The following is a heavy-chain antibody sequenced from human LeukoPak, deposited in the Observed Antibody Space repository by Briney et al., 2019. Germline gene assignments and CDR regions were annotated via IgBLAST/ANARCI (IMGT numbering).Heavy chain of an antibody. J-gene: IGHJ4*02. Sequence: GGSLRLSCAASGFTFSSYAMSWVRQAPGKGLEWVSAISGSGGSTYFPDSVKGRFTIPRDNSKNTLYLQMYSLRDEDTAVYYCAKGPWGSYSYGFYFDYWGQGTLVTVSS. V-gene: IGHV3-23*01. CDR2: ISGSGGST. D-gene: IGHD5-18*01. CDR3: AKGPWGSYSYGFYFDY. CDR1: GFTFSSYA.